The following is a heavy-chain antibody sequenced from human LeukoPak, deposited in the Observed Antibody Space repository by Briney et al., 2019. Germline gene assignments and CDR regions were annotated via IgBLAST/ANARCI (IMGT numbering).Heavy chain of an antibody. CDR2: PSRGGAKT. CDR1: GFTFRNFP. Sequence: PGGSLRLSCAASGFTFRNFPMSWVRQAPGKGREWVSGPSRGGAKTFYASSVKGRFTISRDDYNSTVFLHMNSLRAEDTAVYYCAKDLRRASYYDSSGSNNFDYWGQGTLVTVS. CDR3: AKDLRRASYYDSSGSNNFDY. V-gene: IGHV3-23*01. D-gene: IGHD3-22*01. J-gene: IGHJ4*02.